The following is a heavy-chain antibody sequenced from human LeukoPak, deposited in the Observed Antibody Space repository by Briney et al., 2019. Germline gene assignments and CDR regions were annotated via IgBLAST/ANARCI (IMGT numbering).Heavy chain of an antibody. D-gene: IGHD3-9*01. V-gene: IGHV4-39*07. CDR3: ARETSYYDILTGYYHGPYDY. J-gene: IGHJ4*02. Sequence: SETLSLTCTVSGGSISSSSYYWGWIRQPPGKGLEWIGSIYYSGSTYYNPSLKSRVTISVDTSKKQFFLKLNSVTAADTAVYYCARETSYYDILTGYYHGPYDYWGQGTLVTVSS. CDR1: GGSISSSSYY. CDR2: IYYSGST.